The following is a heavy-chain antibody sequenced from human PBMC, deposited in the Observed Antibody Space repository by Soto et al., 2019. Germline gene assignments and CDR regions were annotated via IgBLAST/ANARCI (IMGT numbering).Heavy chain of an antibody. CDR3: ARGLQWTRRLLY. D-gene: IGHD1-26*01. J-gene: IGHJ4*02. CDR2: INHSGST. Sequence: PSETLSLTCAVYGGSFSGYYWSWIRQPPGKGLEWIGEINHSGSTNYNPSLKSRVTISVDTSKNQFSLKLSSVTAADTAVYYCARGLQWTRRLLYWGQGTLVTVSS. CDR1: GGSFSGYY. V-gene: IGHV4-34*01.